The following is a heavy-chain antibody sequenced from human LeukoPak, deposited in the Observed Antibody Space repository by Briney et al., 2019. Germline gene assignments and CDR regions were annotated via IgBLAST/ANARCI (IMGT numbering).Heavy chain of an antibody. CDR1: GYTFPSYD. V-gene: IGHV1-8*01. J-gene: IGHJ4*02. CDR3: ARIAAAGNRRLNY. CDR2: MNPNSGNT. D-gene: IGHD6-13*01. Sequence: SVKVSCKASGYTFPSYDINWVRQATGQGLEWMGWMNPNSGNTGYAQKFQGRITMTRNTSISTAYIELSSLTSEDTAVYYCARIAAAGNRRLNYWGQGTLVTVSA.